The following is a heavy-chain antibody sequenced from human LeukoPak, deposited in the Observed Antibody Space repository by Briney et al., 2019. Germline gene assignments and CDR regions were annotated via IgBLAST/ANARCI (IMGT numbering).Heavy chain of an antibody. CDR1: GGSISSGDYY. CDR2: TYYSGST. Sequence: SETLSLTCTVSGGSISSGDYYWRWIRQPPGKGLEGIGYTYYSGSTYYNPSLKSRVTISVDTSKNQFSLKLSSVTAADTAVYYCAREPSEYYDILTGYYKRGYYFDYWGQGTLVTVSS. D-gene: IGHD3-9*01. CDR3: AREPSEYYDILTGYYKRGYYFDY. V-gene: IGHV4-30-4*01. J-gene: IGHJ4*02.